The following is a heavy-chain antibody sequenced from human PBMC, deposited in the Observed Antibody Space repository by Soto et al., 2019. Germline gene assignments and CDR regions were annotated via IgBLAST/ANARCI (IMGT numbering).Heavy chain of an antibody. CDR3: RVTGVSEVDY. CDR2: INPNSGGT. CDR1: LYTLRVYY. Sequence: VKVSSKASLYTLRVYYIHCVRQAPGQGLESMGYINPNSGGTNSAQKFQGRVTMTRDTSISTAFMELSRLRSDDTAVYYCRVTGVSEVDYWGQGTLVTVSA. J-gene: IGHJ4*02. V-gene: IGHV1-2*02. D-gene: IGHD3-9*01.